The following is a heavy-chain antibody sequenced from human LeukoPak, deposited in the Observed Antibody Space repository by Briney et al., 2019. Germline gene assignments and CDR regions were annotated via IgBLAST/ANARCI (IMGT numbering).Heavy chain of an antibody. J-gene: IGHJ4*02. D-gene: IGHD6-6*01. V-gene: IGHV3-7*01. CDR3: ARGGAARPDF. CDR2: IKADGGEK. CDR1: GFTFSTYW. Sequence: GGSLRLPCAASGFTFSTYWMSWFRQTPGKGLEWVAKIKADGGEKDHVASVKGRFTISRDNAKNSLYLQMNSLRVEDTAVYYCARGGAARPDFWGQGTLVTVSS.